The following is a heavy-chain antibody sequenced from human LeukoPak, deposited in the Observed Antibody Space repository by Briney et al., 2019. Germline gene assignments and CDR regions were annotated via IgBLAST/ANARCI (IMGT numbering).Heavy chain of an antibody. CDR2: IYYTGTT. CDR3: AREFARDFDY. Sequence: SETLSLTCTVSGDSISSNIYYWGWIRQPPGKELEWIGNIYYTGTTYYNPSLKSRVTISIDTSKKHFSLKLSSVTAADTAVYYCAREFARDFDYWGQGTLVTVSS. J-gene: IGHJ4*02. V-gene: IGHV4-39*02. D-gene: IGHD3-10*01. CDR1: GDSISSNIYY.